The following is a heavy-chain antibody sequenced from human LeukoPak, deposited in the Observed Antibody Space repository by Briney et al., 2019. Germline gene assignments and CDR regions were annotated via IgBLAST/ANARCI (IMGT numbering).Heavy chain of an antibody. V-gene: IGHV5-51*01. CDR1: GYSFTSYW. D-gene: IGHD2-2*02. CDR2: IYPGDSDT. CDR3: ARRGLRYCSGTSCYNTWFDP. J-gene: IGHJ5*02. Sequence: GESLKISCKGSGYSFTSYWIGWVRQMPGKGLEWMGIIYPGDSDTRYSPSFQGQVTISADKSISTAYLQWSSLKASDTAMYYCARRGLRYCSGTSCYNTWFDPWGQGTLVTVSS.